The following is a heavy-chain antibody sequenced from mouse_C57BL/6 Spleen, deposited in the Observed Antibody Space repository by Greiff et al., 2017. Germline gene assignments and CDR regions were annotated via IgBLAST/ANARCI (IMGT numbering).Heavy chain of an antibody. Sequence: QVQLQQPGAELVRPGSSVKLSCKASGYTFTSYWMHWVKQRPIQGLEWIGNIYPSDSETHYNQKFKGKATLTVDKSSSTAYMQLSSLTSEDSAVYYCARAQRTVVFDYWGQGTTLTVSS. V-gene: IGHV1-52*01. CDR3: ARAQRTVVFDY. J-gene: IGHJ2*01. CDR2: IYPSDSET. D-gene: IGHD1-1*01. CDR1: GYTFTSYW.